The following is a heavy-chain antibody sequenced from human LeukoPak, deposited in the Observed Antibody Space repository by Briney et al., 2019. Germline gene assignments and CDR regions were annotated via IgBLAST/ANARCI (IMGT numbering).Heavy chain of an antibody. CDR1: GFTFSSYW. V-gene: IGHV3-7*01. CDR3: ARDRQRITIFGVVSYYGMDV. D-gene: IGHD3-3*01. Sequence: GGSLRLSCAASGFTFSSYWMSWVRQAPGKGPEWVANIKQDGSEKYYVDSVKGRFTISRDNAKNSLYLQMNSLRAEDTAVYYCARDRQRITIFGVVSYYGMDVWGQGTTVTVSS. J-gene: IGHJ6*02. CDR2: IKQDGSEK.